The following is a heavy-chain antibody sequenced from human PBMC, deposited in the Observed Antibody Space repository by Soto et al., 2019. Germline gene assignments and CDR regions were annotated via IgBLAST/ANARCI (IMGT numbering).Heavy chain of an antibody. Sequence: PSETLSLTCTVSVGSISSGGYYRSWIRQRPGKGLEWIGYIYYSGSTDYNPSLKSRVTISVDSSKNQFSLKLSSVTAADTAVYYGARDRLWFGERAFDIWAQGTMVPVSS. D-gene: IGHD3-10*01. CDR2: IYYSGST. CDR1: VGSISSGGYY. J-gene: IGHJ3*02. V-gene: IGHV4-31*03. CDR3: ARDRLWFGERAFDI.